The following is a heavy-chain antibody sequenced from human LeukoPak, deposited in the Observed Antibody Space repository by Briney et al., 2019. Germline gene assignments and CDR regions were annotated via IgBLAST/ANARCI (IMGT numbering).Heavy chain of an antibody. CDR2: INPNSGGT. CDR1: GYTFTGYY. D-gene: IGHD2-21*01. J-gene: IGHJ4*02. Sequence: GASVKVSCKASGYTFTGYYMHWVRQAPGQGLEWMGWINPNSGGTNYAQKFQGWVTMTRDTFISTAYMELSRLRSDDTAVYYCARAAVGDSAFDYWGQGTLVTVSS. V-gene: IGHV1-2*04. CDR3: ARAAVGDSAFDY.